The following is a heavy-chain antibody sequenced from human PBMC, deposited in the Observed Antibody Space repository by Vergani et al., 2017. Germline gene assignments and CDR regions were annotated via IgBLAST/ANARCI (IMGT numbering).Heavy chain of an antibody. Sequence: QVQLVQSGAEVKKPGASVKVSCKASGYTFTGYYMHWVRQAPGQGLEWMGWINPNSGGTNYAQKFQGWVTMTRDTSISTAYMELSRLRSDDTAVYYCARGGPMVRGVMSPPNDYWGQGTLVTVSS. V-gene: IGHV1-2*04. CDR3: ARGGPMVRGVMSPPNDY. CDR1: GYTFTGYY. CDR2: INPNSGGT. D-gene: IGHD3-10*01. J-gene: IGHJ4*02.